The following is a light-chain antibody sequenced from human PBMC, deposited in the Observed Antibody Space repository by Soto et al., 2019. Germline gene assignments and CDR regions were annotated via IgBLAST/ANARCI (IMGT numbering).Light chain of an antibody. CDR2: ATT. CDR1: QSISSY. Sequence: DIQMTQSPSSLSASVGDRVTITCRASQSISSYLNWYQQKPGKAPNLLIYATTTLQSGVPSRFSGSGSGTEFTLTISSLQPEDFATYYCQLSYTTPRTFGQGTKVEIK. J-gene: IGKJ1*01. CDR3: QLSYTTPRT. V-gene: IGKV1-39*01.